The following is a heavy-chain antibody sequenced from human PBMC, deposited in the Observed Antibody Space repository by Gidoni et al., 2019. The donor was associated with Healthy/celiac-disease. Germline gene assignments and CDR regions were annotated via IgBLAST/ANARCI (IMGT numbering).Heavy chain of an antibody. D-gene: IGHD3-22*01. V-gene: IGHV3-7*01. CDR3: ARDAKNPFYYDSSGYQFDI. J-gene: IGHJ3*02. CDR2: RKQDGSEK. CDR1: GFPFSISW. Sequence: EVQLVESGGGLVQPGGSLRLSCAASGFPFSISWMSWVRQAPGKGLEGVANRKQDGSEKYYVDSVKGRFTISRDNAKNSLYLQMNSLRAEDTAVYYCARDAKNPFYYDSSGYQFDIWGQGTMVTVSS.